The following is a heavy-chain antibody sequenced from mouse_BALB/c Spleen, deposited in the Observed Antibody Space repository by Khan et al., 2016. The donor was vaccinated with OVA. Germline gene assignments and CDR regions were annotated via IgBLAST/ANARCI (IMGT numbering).Heavy chain of an antibody. V-gene: IGHV2-2*02. CDR1: GFSLTNYS. CDR3: AIRGYDSGRGALFAY. CDR2: IWRAGST. Sequence: QGQRKQSGPGLVQPSQSLAITCTVSGFSLTNYSVHGVRQSPGKGREWLGVIWRAGSTDYNAAFISRLTIRKDNSRSQVFFKRNSLQPNSTAIYCSAIRGYDSGRGALFAYWGQGTLVTVSA. J-gene: IGHJ3*01. D-gene: IGHD2-4*01.